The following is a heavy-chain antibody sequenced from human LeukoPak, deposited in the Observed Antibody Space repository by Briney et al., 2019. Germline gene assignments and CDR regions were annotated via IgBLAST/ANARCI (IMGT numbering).Heavy chain of an antibody. CDR2: ISYDGSNQ. Sequence: GGSLRLSCAASGFTFSSYWMSWVRQAPGKGLEWVAVISYDGSNQYYADSVKGRFTISRDNSKNTLYLQMNSLRAEDTAVCYCARATAGLVIISAPDYWGQGTLVTVSS. CDR3: ARATAGLVIISAPDY. V-gene: IGHV3-30*03. D-gene: IGHD3-9*01. J-gene: IGHJ4*02. CDR1: GFTFSSYW.